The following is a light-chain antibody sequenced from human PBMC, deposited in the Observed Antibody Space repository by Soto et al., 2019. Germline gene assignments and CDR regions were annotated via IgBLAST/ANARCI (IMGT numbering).Light chain of an antibody. CDR3: RSYTSKSSLI. Sequence: QSALTQPASVSGSPGQSITISCAGTMRDVGAYNLVSWYQQHPGRAPQLIIYDVRNRPSGISFRFSGSKSGNTASLTISGLQAEDEADYYCRSYTSKSSLIFGGGTKLTVL. CDR2: DVR. J-gene: IGLJ2*01. V-gene: IGLV2-14*03. CDR1: MRDVGAYNL.